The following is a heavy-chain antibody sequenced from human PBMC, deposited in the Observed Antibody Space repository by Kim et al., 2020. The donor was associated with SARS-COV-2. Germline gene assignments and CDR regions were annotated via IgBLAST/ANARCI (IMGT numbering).Heavy chain of an antibody. CDR2: INSDGSST. Sequence: GGSLRLSCAASGFTFSSYWMHWVRQAPGKGLVWVSRINSDGSSTSYADSVKGRFTISRDNAKNTLYLQMNSLRAEDTAVYYCARDLGYYGSGSYHYGMDVWGQGTTVTVSS. CDR3: ARDLGYYGSGSYHYGMDV. J-gene: IGHJ6*02. D-gene: IGHD3-10*01. CDR1: GFTFSSYW. V-gene: IGHV3-74*01.